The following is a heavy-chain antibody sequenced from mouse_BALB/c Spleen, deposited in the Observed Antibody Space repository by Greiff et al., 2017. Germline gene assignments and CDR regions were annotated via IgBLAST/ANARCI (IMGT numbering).Heavy chain of an antibody. J-gene: IGHJ3*01. D-gene: IGHD2-14*01. CDR2: ILPGSGST. V-gene: IGHV1-9*01. CDR3: ARGVSYYRFPFAY. CDR1: GYTFSSYW. Sequence: QVQLKESGAELMKPGASVKISCKATGYTFSSYWIEWVKQRPGHGLEWIGEILPGSGSTNYNEKFKGKATFTADTSSNTAYMQLSSLTSEDSAVYYCARGVSYYRFPFAYWGQGTLVTVSA.